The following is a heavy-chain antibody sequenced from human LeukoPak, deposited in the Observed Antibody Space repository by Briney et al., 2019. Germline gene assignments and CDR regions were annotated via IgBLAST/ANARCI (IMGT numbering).Heavy chain of an antibody. D-gene: IGHD5-12*01. Sequence: HAGGSLRLSCAASGFTFSNYWMHWVRQAPGKGLEWVSAISGSGGSTYYADSVKGRFTISRDNSKNTLYLQMNSLRAEDTAVYYCAKVGGYDYDFDYWGQGTLVTVSS. CDR1: GFTFSNYW. CDR3: AKVGGYDYDFDY. CDR2: ISGSGGST. J-gene: IGHJ4*02. V-gene: IGHV3-23*01.